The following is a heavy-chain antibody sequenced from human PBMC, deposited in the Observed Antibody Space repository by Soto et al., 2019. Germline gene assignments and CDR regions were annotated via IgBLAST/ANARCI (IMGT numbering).Heavy chain of an antibody. CDR1: GGTFSSYT. CDR2: IIPILGIA. V-gene: IGHV1-69*02. Sequence: QVQLVQSGAEVKKPGSSVKVSCKASGGTFSSYTISWVRQAPGQGLEWMGRIIPILGIANYAQKFQGRVTLTADKSTGTAYMELSSLRSEDTAVDYCAQPYSSGSGESFQLCGQGTLVTVSS. CDR3: AQPYSSGSGESFQL. D-gene: IGHD3-22*01. J-gene: IGHJ1*01.